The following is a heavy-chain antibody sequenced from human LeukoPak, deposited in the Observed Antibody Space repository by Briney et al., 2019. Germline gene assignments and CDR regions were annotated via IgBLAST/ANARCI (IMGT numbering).Heavy chain of an antibody. CDR2: INPNSGGT. CDR3: AREAELFAVSDNWFDP. Sequence: ASVKVSCEASGYTFTGYYMHWVRQAPGQGVEWMGWINPNSGGTNYAQKFQGRVTMTRDTSISTAYMELSRLRPDDTAVYYCAREAELFAVSDNWFDPRGQGTLVTVSS. CDR1: GYTFTGYY. J-gene: IGHJ5*02. V-gene: IGHV1-2*02. D-gene: IGHD3-10*01.